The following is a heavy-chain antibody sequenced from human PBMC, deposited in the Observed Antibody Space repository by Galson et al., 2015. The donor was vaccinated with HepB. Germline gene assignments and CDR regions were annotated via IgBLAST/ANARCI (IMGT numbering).Heavy chain of an antibody. D-gene: IGHD2-2*01. CDR1: GASISSSSYY. Sequence: ETLSLTCTVSGASISSSSYYWAWIRQPPGKGLEWIGSIYYGGHSLYNPSLGSRATLSIDTSKDHFSLELTSVTAADTAVYYCARKGGRCSSTSCFSSWGQGTLITVSS. J-gene: IGHJ5*02. CDR2: IYYGGHS. CDR3: ARKGGRCSSTSCFSS. V-gene: IGHV4-39*02.